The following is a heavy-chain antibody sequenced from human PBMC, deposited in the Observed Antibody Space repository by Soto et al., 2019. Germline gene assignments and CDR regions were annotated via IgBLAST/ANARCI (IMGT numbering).Heavy chain of an antibody. J-gene: IGHJ4*02. CDR1: GFSFTDHY. V-gene: IGHV3-53*01. Sequence: SLRLSCAASGFSFTDHYMTWVRHAPGKGLEWVSVLYTGGSAYYGDSVKGRFTISRDSSTNTLYLQMNSLKVGDTAFYFCARSFNDWTTYFDYWSEGTLVTVSS. D-gene: IGHD3-9*01. CDR2: LYTGGSA. CDR3: ARSFNDWTTYFDY.